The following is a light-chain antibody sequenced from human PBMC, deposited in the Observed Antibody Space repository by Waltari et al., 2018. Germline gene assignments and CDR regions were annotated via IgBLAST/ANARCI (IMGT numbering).Light chain of an antibody. CDR1: QSVSHSN. CDR3: QQYAGSPIT. J-gene: IGKJ4*01. CDR2: GAS. V-gene: IGKV3-20*01. Sequence: EIVLTQSPGTLSLSPGERATLSCRATQSVSHSNLAWYQQKGGQAPRLLIYGASSRATGIPDRFSGRGSGTDFTLSISRLEPEDYGVYYCQQYAGSPITFGGGTKVEI.